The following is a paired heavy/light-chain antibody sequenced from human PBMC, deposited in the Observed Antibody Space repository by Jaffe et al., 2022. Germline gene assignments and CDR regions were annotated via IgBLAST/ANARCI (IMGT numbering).Light chain of an antibody. CDR2: AAS. Sequence: DIQMTQSPSSLSASVGDRVTITCRASQTISTYLNWCQQKPGKAPKLLIYAASSLQSGVPSRFSGSGSGTDFTLTISSLQPEDFATYYCQQSYSTPFTFGGGTKVEIK. CDR1: QTISTY. J-gene: IGKJ4*01. V-gene: IGKV1-39*01. CDR3: QQSYSTPFT.
Heavy chain of an antibody. CDR2: IHYDGNDK. J-gene: IGHJ4*02. CDR3: AKQGTQAYNYYSDY. V-gene: IGHV3-30*02. D-gene: IGHD1-20*01. Sequence: QVQLVESGGGVVQPGGSLRLSCAASGFTFSSYGMHWVRQAPGKGLEWVAFIHYDGNDKYYADSVKGRFTISRDNSKNTLYLQMNSLRADDTAVYYCAKQGTQAYNYYSDYWGQGTLVTVSS. CDR1: GFTFSSYG.